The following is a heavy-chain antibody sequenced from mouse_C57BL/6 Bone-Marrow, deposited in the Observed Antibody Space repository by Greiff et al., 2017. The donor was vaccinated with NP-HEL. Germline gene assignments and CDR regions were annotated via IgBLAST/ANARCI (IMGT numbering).Heavy chain of an antibody. D-gene: IGHD1-1*01. CDR1: GFTFSDYG. CDR2: ISNLAYSI. CDR3: ARIYYYGSSYYFDY. J-gene: IGHJ2*01. Sequence: EVQRVESGGGLVQPGGSLKLSCAASGFTFSDYGMAWVRQAPRKGPEWVAFISNLAYSIYYADTVTGRFTISRENAKNTLYLEMSSLRSEDTAMYYCARIYYYGSSYYFDYWGQGTTLTVSS. V-gene: IGHV5-15*01.